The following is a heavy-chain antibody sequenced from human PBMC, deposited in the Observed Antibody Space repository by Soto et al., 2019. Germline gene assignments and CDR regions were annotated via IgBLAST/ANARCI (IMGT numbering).Heavy chain of an antibody. CDR1: GGTFSSYA. D-gene: IGHD3-3*01. Sequence: RASVKVSCKASGGTFSSYAISWVRQAPGQGLEWMGGIIPIFGTANYAQKFQGRVTITADESTSTAYMELSSLRSEDTAVYYCARMGRFLEWLSSWFDPWGQGTLVTVSS. V-gene: IGHV1-69*13. J-gene: IGHJ5*02. CDR2: IIPIFGTA. CDR3: ARMGRFLEWLSSWFDP.